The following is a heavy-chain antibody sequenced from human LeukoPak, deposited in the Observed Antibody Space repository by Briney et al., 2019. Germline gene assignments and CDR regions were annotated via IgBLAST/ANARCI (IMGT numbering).Heavy chain of an antibody. V-gene: IGHV3-23*01. CDR1: GFTFSSYA. CDR3: AKGATSCSSTSCPDAFDI. Sequence: PGGSLRLSCAASGFTFSSYAMSWVRQAPGKGLEWVSGISTSGGSTYYADSVKGRFTISRDNSKNTLYLQMNSLRAEDTAVYYCAKGATSCSSTSCPDAFDIWGQGTMVTVSS. D-gene: IGHD2-2*01. CDR2: ISTSGGST. J-gene: IGHJ3*02.